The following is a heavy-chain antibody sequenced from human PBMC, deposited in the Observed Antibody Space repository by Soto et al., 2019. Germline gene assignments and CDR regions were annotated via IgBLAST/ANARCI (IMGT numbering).Heavy chain of an antibody. CDR3: AKDLVLRYFDWHKEGGY. D-gene: IGHD3-9*01. V-gene: IGHV3-23*01. Sequence: EVQLLESGGGLVQPGGSLRLSCAASGFTFSSYAMSWVRQAPGKGLEWVSAISGSGGSTYYADSVKGRFTISRDNSKKTLYLQMNSLRAEDTAVYYCAKDLVLRYFDWHKEGGYWCQGTLVTVSS. CDR2: ISGSGGST. J-gene: IGHJ4*02. CDR1: GFTFSSYA.